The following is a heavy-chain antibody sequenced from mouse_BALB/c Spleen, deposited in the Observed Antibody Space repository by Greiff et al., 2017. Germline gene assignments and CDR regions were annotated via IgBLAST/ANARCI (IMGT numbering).Heavy chain of an antibody. J-gene: IGHJ3*01. CDR3: ARDMDRDGLWFAY. CDR1: GFTFSDYY. Sequence: EVQLVESGGGLVKPGGSLKLSCAASGFTFSDYYMYWVRQTPEKRLEWVATISDGGSYTYYPDSVKGRFTISRDNAKNNLYLQMSSLKSEDTAMYYCARDMDRDGLWFAYWGQGTLVTVSA. D-gene: IGHD2-14*01. V-gene: IGHV5-4*02. CDR2: ISDGGSYT.